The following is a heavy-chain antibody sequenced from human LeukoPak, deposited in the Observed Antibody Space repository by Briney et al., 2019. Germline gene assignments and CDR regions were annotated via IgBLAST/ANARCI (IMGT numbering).Heavy chain of an antibody. J-gene: IGHJ4*02. Sequence: ASETLSLTCAVSGYSISSGYYWGWIRQPPGKGLEWIGSIYHSGSTYYNPSLKSRVTISVDTSKNQFSLKLSSVTAADTAVYYCARHRGSSSSWYLLDYWGQGTLVTVSS. CDR1: GYSISSGYY. V-gene: IGHV4-38-2*01. D-gene: IGHD6-6*01. CDR2: IYHSGST. CDR3: ARHRGSSSSWYLLDY.